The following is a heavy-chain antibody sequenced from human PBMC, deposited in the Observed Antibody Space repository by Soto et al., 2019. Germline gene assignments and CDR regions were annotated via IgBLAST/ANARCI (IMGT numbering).Heavy chain of an antibody. Sequence: GGSLRLSCAASGFTFSSYAMHWVRQAPGKGLEWVAVISYDGSNKYYADSVKGRFTISRDNSKNTLYLQMNSLRVEDTAVYYCARGPSSLTRFDYWGQGTLVTVSS. D-gene: IGHD2-2*01. CDR2: ISYDGSNK. V-gene: IGHV3-30-3*01. CDR3: ARGPSSLTRFDY. J-gene: IGHJ4*02. CDR1: GFTFSSYA.